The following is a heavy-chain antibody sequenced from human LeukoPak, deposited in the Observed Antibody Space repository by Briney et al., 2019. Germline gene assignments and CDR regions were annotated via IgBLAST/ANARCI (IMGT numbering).Heavy chain of an antibody. J-gene: IGHJ6*02. CDR2: FDPADGGT. V-gene: IGHV1-24*01. CDR1: GYTLTELS. Sequence: GASVKVSCKVSGYTLTELSMHWVRQAPGKGLEWMGGFDPADGGTIYAQKFQGRVSMTEDTSTDTAYMELSSLRSEDTAVYYCANLLLEIAVGSGVHGRDVWGQGTTVTVSS. D-gene: IGHD2-2*01. CDR3: ANLLLEIAVGSGVHGRDV.